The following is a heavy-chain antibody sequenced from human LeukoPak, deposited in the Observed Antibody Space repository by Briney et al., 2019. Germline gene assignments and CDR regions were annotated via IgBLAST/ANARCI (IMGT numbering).Heavy chain of an antibody. V-gene: IGHV3-30*18. D-gene: IGHD6-19*01. CDR3: AKDQSIAVTGTWDF. J-gene: IGHJ4*02. Sequence: PGGALRLSCAASGFTFTSYGMHWVRLAPGKGLEWVAHISYDGSGKYYGDSVKGRFTISRDNSKNTLNLQMSSLRAEDTAVYYCAKDQSIAVTGTWDFWGQGTLVTVSS. CDR2: ISYDGSGK. CDR1: GFTFTSYG.